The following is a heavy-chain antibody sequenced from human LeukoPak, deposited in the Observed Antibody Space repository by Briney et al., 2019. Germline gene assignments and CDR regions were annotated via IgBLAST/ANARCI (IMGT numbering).Heavy chain of an antibody. D-gene: IGHD3-3*01. J-gene: IGHJ4*02. V-gene: IGHV3-23*01. Sequence: GGSLRLSCAASGFTFSSYAISWVRQAPGKGLEWVSAISGGGGSTSYADSVKSRFTISRENSKNTLYLQMNSLRAEDTAVYYCAKDARYYDFWSGYPYYFDYWGQGTLVTVSS. CDR3: AKDARYYDFWSGYPYYFDY. CDR2: ISGGGGST. CDR1: GFTFSSYA.